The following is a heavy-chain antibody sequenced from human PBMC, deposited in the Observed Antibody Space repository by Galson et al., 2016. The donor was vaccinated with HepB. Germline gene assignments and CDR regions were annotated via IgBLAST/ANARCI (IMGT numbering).Heavy chain of an antibody. CDR3: ARGVGAHTIHGMDV. CDR2: ISSSGSYI. J-gene: IGHJ6*02. Sequence: SLRLSCAASGFTFSIYGMHWVRQAPGKGLGWVSSISSSGSYIYNTDPEKGRFTISRDDAKNSLYLQMNSLRDEDTAVYYCARGVGAHTIHGMDVWGQGIRVTVSS. V-gene: IGHV3-21*01. CDR1: GFTFSIYG. D-gene: IGHD1-26*01.